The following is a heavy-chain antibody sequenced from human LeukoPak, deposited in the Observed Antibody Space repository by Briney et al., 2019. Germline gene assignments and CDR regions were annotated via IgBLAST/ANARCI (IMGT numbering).Heavy chain of an antibody. CDR3: AREEVSVISDTCCSGLGY. J-gene: IGHJ4*02. CDR2: INPNSGGT. D-gene: IGHD3-10*01. Sequence: ASVKVSCKASGYTFTGFYMHWVRQAPGQGLEWMGWINPNSGGTNYAQKFQGRVTMTRDTSINTAYMELSSLRSDDTHVYYCAREEVSVISDTCCSGLGYWGQGTLVTVSS. CDR1: GYTFTGFY. V-gene: IGHV1-2*02.